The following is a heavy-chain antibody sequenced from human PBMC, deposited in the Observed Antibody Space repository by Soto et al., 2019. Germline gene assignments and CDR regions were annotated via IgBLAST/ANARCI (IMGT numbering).Heavy chain of an antibody. CDR2: LNQDGSEQ. V-gene: IGHV3-7*01. D-gene: IGHD6-13*01. CDR1: GFTFSNYW. Sequence: VQLVESGGGLVQFGGSLRLSCAASGFTFSNYWMTWIRQAPGKGLEWVANLNQDGSEQFFVDSVKGRFTISRDNAENSLYLQMNSLRAEDTAVYYCARHNWYRFDCWGQGTLVTVSS. CDR3: ARHNWYRFDC. J-gene: IGHJ4*02.